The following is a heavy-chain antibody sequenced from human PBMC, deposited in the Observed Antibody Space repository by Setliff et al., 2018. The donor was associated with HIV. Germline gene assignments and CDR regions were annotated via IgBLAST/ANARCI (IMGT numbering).Heavy chain of an antibody. CDR2: IKSRADGWPT. Sequence: GGSLRLSCAASGFTCINTWMSWVRQAPGKGLEWVGRIKSRADGWPTDYAAPVKGRFIISTDDSKKTLYLQTNSLKTEDTAVYYCASWLQWGQGTVGTVSS. CDR1: GFTCINTW. D-gene: IGHD5-12*01. CDR3: ASWLQ. V-gene: IGHV3-15*01. J-gene: IGHJ1*01.